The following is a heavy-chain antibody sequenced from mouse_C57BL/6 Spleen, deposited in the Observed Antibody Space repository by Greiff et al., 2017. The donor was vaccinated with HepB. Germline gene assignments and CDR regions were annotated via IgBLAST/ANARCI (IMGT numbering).Heavy chain of an antibody. Sequence: VQLQQSGAELVRPGASVTLSCKASGYTFTDYEMHWVKQTPVHGLEWIGAIDPETGGTAYNQKFKGKAILTADKSSSTAYMELRSLTSEDSAVYYCTEDSSGYVGYFDYWGQGTTRTVSS. V-gene: IGHV1-15*01. CDR1: GYTFTDYE. D-gene: IGHD3-2*02. CDR3: TEDSSGYVGYFDY. CDR2: IDPETGGT. J-gene: IGHJ2*01.